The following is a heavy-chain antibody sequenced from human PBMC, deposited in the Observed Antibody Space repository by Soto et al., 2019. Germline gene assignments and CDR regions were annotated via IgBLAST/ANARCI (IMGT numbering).Heavy chain of an antibody. D-gene: IGHD3-3*01. J-gene: IGHJ4*02. CDR3: ARAPGDFWSGYYLGDYFDY. CDR2: IYYSGST. CDR1: GGSISSGGYY. Sequence: PSETLSLTCTVSGGSISSGGYYWSWIRQHPGKGLEWIGYIYYSGSTYYNLSLKSRVTISVDTSKNQFSLKLSSVTAADTAVYYCARAPGDFWSGYYLGDYFDYWGQGTLVTVSS. V-gene: IGHV4-31*03.